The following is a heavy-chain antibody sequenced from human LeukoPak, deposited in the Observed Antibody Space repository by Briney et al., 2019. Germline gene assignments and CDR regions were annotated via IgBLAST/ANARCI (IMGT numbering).Heavy chain of an antibody. V-gene: IGHV1-18*01. J-gene: IGHJ4*02. D-gene: IGHD3-22*01. CDR2: ISAYNGNT. CDR1: GYTFTSYG. Sequence: GASVKVSCKASGYTFTSYGISWVRQAPGQGLEWMGWISAYNGNTNYAQKFQGRVTMTRDTSTSTVYMELSSLRSEDTAVYYCARERGGSYYDSSGYYGYWGQGTLVTVSS. CDR3: ARERGGSYYDSSGYYGY.